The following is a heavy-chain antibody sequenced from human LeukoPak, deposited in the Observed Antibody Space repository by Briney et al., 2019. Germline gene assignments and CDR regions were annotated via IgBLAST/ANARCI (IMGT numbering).Heavy chain of an antibody. J-gene: IGHJ3*02. CDR1: GYTFSSHA. V-gene: IGHV1-69*06. CDR3: ARDRVGASPGRDSFYK. CDR2: IIPIFGTA. D-gene: IGHD1-26*01. Sequence: ASVKVSCKASGYTFSSHAISWVRQVPGQGLEWMGGIIPIFGTANYAQKFLGRVTITADKSTTTAYIELSRLRSEDTDVYYCARDRVGASPGRDSFYKWAPGTMVTVSS.